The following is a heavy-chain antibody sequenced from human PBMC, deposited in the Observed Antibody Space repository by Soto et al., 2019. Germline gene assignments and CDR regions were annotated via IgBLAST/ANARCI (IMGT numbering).Heavy chain of an antibody. CDR1: GFTFSDYY. Sequence: GGSLRLSCAASGFTFSDYYMSWIRQAPGKGLEWVSYISSSGSTIYYADSVKGRFTISRGNAKNSLYLQMNSLRAEDTAVYYCASQVDYDILTGSLDYWGQGTLVTVSS. V-gene: IGHV3-11*01. D-gene: IGHD3-9*01. J-gene: IGHJ4*02. CDR3: ASQVDYDILTGSLDY. CDR2: ISSSGSTI.